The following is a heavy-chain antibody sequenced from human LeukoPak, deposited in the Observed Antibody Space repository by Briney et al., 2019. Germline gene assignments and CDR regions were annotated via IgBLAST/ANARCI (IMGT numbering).Heavy chain of an antibody. CDR1: GGSISSYY. Sequence: SETLSLTCTVSGGSISSYYWSWIRQPPGKGLEWIGYIYYSGGTNYNPSLKSRVTISVDTSKNQFSLKLSSVTAADTAVYYCARSRYFDRLYIFDYWGQGTLVTVSS. J-gene: IGHJ4*02. V-gene: IGHV4-59*01. CDR2: IYYSGGT. CDR3: ARSRYFDRLYIFDY. D-gene: IGHD3-9*01.